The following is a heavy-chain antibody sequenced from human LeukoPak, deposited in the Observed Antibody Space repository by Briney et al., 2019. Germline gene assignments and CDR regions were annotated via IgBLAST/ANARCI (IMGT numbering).Heavy chain of an antibody. CDR1: GGSISSFC. D-gene: IGHD2-2*01. V-gene: IGHV4-59*01. CDR2: ICYSGTT. CDR3: ARDEVVPAHV. Sequence: SETLSLTCTVSGGSISSFCWSWIRQPPGKGLEWIGYICYSGTTNYNPSLKSRVTISVDTSKKQFSLKLSSLTAADTAVYYCARDEVVPAHVWGKGTTVTVSS. J-gene: IGHJ6*04.